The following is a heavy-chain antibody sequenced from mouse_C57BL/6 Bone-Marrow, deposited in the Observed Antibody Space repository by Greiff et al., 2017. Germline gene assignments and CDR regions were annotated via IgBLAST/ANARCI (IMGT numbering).Heavy chain of an antibody. V-gene: IGHV1-63*01. D-gene: IGHD2-13*01. Sequence: VQLVESGAELVRPGTSVKMSCKASGYTFTNYWIGWAKQRPGHGLEWIGDIYPGGGYTNYNEKFKGKATLTADKSSSTAYMQFSSLTSEDSAIYYCARGGVSYWYCDVWGTGTTVTVSS. CDR2: IYPGGGYT. CDR3: ARGGVSYWYCDV. CDR1: GYTFTNYW. J-gene: IGHJ1*03.